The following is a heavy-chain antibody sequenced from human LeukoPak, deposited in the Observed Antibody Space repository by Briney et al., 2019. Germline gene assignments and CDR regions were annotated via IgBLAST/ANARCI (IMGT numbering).Heavy chain of an antibody. Sequence: SETLSLTCSVSGGSIRSYYWSWIRQPPGKGLEWIGYIYYSGSTNYNPSLKSRVTISVDTSKNQFSLKLSSATAADTAVYFCARYISGSQYYFDYWGQGTLVTVSS. CDR2: IYYSGST. D-gene: IGHD6-19*01. V-gene: IGHV4-59*01. J-gene: IGHJ4*02. CDR3: ARYISGSQYYFDY. CDR1: GGSIRSYY.